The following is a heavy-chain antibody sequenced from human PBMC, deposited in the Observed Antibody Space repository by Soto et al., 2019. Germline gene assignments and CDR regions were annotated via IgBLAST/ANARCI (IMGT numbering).Heavy chain of an antibody. CDR2: IYYSGST. D-gene: IGHD3-22*01. CDR1: GVSISGGGYY. V-gene: IGHV4-31*03. CDR3: ASYRLAVVGDFDH. J-gene: IGHJ4*02. Sequence: QVQLQESGPGQVKPSQTLSLTCTVSGVSISGGGYYWSWIRQHPGNGLEWIGYIYYSGSTYYNPSLKSRVTISVDTSRNQFSLQLSSVTAADTAVYYCASYRLAVVGDFDHWGQGILVTVSS.